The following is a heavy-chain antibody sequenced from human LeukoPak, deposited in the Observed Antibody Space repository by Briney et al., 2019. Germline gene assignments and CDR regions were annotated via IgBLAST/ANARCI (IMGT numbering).Heavy chain of an antibody. CDR3: AREDGGYSGYELYYYYMDV. Sequence: PSQTLSLTCAVSGGSVDIGGFYWSWVRQPPGKGLEWVGYVYRNGDTDYNPSLKSRVTMSLDKSKNEFSLRLNSVTAADTAVYYCAREDGGYSGYELYYYYMDVWGKGTTVTVSS. D-gene: IGHD5-12*01. CDR2: VYRNGDT. J-gene: IGHJ6*03. CDR1: GGSVDIGGFY. V-gene: IGHV4-30-2*01.